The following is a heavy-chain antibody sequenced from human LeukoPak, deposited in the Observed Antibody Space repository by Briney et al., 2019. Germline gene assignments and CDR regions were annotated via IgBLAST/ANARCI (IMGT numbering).Heavy chain of an antibody. CDR3: ARSGRGTHYYFDL. J-gene: IGHJ4*02. CDR1: TYTFTRYG. D-gene: IGHD5-12*01. Sequence: ASVKVSCKASTYTFTRYGISWVRQAPGQGLEWMGWISGYNGNTNYAQKFLGRVSMTADTATSTAYMELRSLTSDDTAMYYCARSGRGTHYYFDLWGRGTLVTVSS. CDR2: ISGYNGNT. V-gene: IGHV1-18*01.